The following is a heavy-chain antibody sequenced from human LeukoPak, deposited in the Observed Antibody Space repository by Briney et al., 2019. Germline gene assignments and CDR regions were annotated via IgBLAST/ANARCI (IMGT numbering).Heavy chain of an antibody. CDR2: TNQEGSEK. J-gene: IGHJ5*02. D-gene: IGHD2-2*01. CDR1: GFRFSRYW. Sequence: PGGSLRLSCVASGFRFSRYWMSWVRQAPGKGLEWVANTNQEGSEKYYVDSVKGRFTISRDNAKNSLYLQMNSLRAEDTAVYYCARDPGKYQLLMRFDPWGQGTLVTVSS. V-gene: IGHV3-7*01. CDR3: ARDPGKYQLLMRFDP.